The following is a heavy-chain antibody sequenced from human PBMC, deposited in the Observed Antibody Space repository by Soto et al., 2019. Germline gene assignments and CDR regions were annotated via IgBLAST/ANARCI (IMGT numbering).Heavy chain of an antibody. CDR1: GYTFTDYW. D-gene: IGHD6-25*01. V-gene: IGHV5-51*01. CDR3: ARSGITATGLIAY. Sequence: LKISCKASGYTFTDYWIAWVRQMPGKGLEWMGIIYPGDSDTRYNPSFQGQVTISADKSINTAYLQWGSLKASDTAMYYCARSGITATGLIAYWGPGTLVTVSS. J-gene: IGHJ4*02. CDR2: IYPGDSDT.